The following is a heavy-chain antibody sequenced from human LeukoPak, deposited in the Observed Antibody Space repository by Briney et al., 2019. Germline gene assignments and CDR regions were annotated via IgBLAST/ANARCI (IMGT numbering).Heavy chain of an antibody. CDR3: ARGRLRWSRGVFDY. J-gene: IGHJ4*02. Sequence: SETLSLTCAVYGGSFSGYYWSWIRQPPGKGLEWIGETNHSGSTNYNPSLKSRVTISVDTSKNQFSLKLSSVTAADTAVYYCARGRLRWSRGVFDYWGQGTLVTVSS. CDR2: TNHSGST. CDR1: GGSFSGYY. V-gene: IGHV4-34*01. D-gene: IGHD4-23*01.